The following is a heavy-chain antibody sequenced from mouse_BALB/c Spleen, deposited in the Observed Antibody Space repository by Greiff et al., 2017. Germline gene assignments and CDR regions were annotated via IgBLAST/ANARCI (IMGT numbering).Heavy chain of an antibody. CDR1: GYTFTSYD. Sequence: QVQLQQPGSELVRPGALVKISCKASGYTFTSYDINWVKQRPGQGLEWIGWIYPGDGSTKYNEKFKGKATLTADKSSSTAYMQLSSLTSENSAVYFCARGNYYGSSYWYFDVWGAGTTVTVSS. CDR3: ARGNYYGSSYWYFDV. CDR2: IYPGDGST. J-gene: IGHJ1*01. D-gene: IGHD1-1*01. V-gene: IGHV1S56*01.